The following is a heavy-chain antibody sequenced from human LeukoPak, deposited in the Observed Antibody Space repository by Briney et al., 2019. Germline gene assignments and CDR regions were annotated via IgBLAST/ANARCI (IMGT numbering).Heavy chain of an antibody. CDR3: ANSYTDTWFYFDH. Sequence: GGSLRLSCAASGFTFTSYTMNWVRQSPGKGLEWVSSITGSGNIINYADSVKGRFTISRDNSKNSLYLQLNSLTAEDTAFYYCANSYTDTWFYFDHWGQGTLVTVSS. V-gene: IGHV3-21*01. J-gene: IGHJ4*02. CDR2: ITGSGNII. CDR1: GFTFTSYT. D-gene: IGHD2-2*02.